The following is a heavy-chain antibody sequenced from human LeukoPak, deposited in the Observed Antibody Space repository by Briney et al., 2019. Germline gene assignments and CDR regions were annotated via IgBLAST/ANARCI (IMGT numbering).Heavy chain of an antibody. J-gene: IGHJ3*02. D-gene: IGHD6-19*01. CDR2: IYYSGST. V-gene: IGHV4-30-4*08. Sequence: SQTLSLTCTVSGGSISSGDYYWSWIRQPPGKGLEWIGYIYYSGSTYYNPSLKSRVTISVDTSKNQFSLKLSSATAADTAVYYCARIAVAGHDAFDIWGQGTMVTVSS. CDR1: GGSISSGDYY. CDR3: ARIAVAGHDAFDI.